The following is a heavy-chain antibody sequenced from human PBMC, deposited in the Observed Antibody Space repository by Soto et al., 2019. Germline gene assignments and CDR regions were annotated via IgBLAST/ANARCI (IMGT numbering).Heavy chain of an antibody. D-gene: IGHD1-26*01. CDR3: ASHYNSGSYYLDAFDI. CDR2: IYPGDSDT. J-gene: IGHJ3*02. Sequence: GESLKISCKGSGYSFTSYWIGWVRQMPGKGLEWMGIIYPGDSDTRYSPSFQGQVTISADKSISTAYLQWSSLKASDTPMYYCASHYNSGSYYLDAFDIWGQGTMVTVSS. V-gene: IGHV5-51*01. CDR1: GYSFTSYW.